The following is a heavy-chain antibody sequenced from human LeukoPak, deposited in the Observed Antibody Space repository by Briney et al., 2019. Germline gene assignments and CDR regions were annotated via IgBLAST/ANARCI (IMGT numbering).Heavy chain of an antibody. J-gene: IGHJ3*02. D-gene: IGHD3-22*01. V-gene: IGHV4-30-4*01. Sequence: SETLSLTCTVSGGSISSGDYYWSWIRQPPGKGLEWIGYIYYSGSTYYNPSLKSRVTISVDTSKNQFSLKLSSVTAADTAAYYCARHMTVTYDAFDIWGQGTMVTVS. CDR3: ARHMTVTYDAFDI. CDR2: IYYSGST. CDR1: GGSISSGDYY.